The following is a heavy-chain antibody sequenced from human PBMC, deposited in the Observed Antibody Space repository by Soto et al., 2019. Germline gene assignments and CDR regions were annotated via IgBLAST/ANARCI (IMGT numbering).Heavy chain of an antibody. CDR2: ISPYNGDT. CDR1: GYTFTNHG. V-gene: IGHV1-18*01. D-gene: IGHD6-13*01. J-gene: IGHJ4*02. Sequence: AASVKVSCKASGYTFTNHGISWVRQAPGEGLEWMGWISPYNGDTNNAQKFQGRVTMTTDTPTNTGFMELTRLTSDDTAVYYCARGGISSSEGLDYWGQGSLVTVS. CDR3: ARGGISSSEGLDY.